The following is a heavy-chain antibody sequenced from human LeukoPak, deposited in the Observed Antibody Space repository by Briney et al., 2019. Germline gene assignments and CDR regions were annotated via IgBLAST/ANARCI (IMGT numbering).Heavy chain of an antibody. V-gene: IGHV3-7*03. Sequence: PGGSLRLSCVASGFTFGKYWMSWVRQAPGKELEWVANIKLDGSEKNYVDSVKGRFTISRDNTKNSLYLQMNSLRVEDTAVFYCARDQYDTWSRRGNFDPWGQGTLVIVSS. CDR1: GFTFGKYW. CDR3: ARDQYDTWSRRGNFDP. CDR2: IKLDGSEK. J-gene: IGHJ5*02. D-gene: IGHD3-3*01.